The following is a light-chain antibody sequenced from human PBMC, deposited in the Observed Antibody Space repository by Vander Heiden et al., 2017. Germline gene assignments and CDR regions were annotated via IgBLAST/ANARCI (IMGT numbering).Light chain of an antibody. CDR1: QSVSSSY. CDR2: GAS. V-gene: IGKV3-20*01. J-gene: IGKJ3*01. CDR3: QQYGSSPT. Sequence: EFVFTQSPGTLSLSPGERATLSCRASQSVSSSYLAWYQQKPGQAPRLFIYGASSRATGIPDRFSGSGSGTDFTLTISRLEPEDFAVYYCQQYGSSPTFGPGTKVDIK.